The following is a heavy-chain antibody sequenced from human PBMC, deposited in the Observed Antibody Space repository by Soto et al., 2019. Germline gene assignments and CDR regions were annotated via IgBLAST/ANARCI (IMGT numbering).Heavy chain of an antibody. CDR1: GGSISSGNYY. CDR2: ISYSGST. V-gene: IGHV4-30-4*01. D-gene: IGHD5-18*01. J-gene: IGHJ4*02. Sequence: SETLSLTCTVSGGSISSGNYYWSWIRQPPGKGLEWIGFISYSGSTYYSLSLKSRATISVDTSKNQFSLNLSFVTAADTAVYYCATMGTPATGLYYFDYWGQGTLVTVSS. CDR3: ATMGTPATGLYYFDY.